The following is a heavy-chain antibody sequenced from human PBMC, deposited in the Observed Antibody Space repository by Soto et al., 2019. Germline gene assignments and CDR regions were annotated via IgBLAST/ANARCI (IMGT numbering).Heavy chain of an antibody. CDR3: RREMTVADDY. V-gene: IGHV3-74*01. J-gene: IGHJ4*02. CDR1: GFTFSKYW. CDR2: IDPYDTGI. D-gene: IGHD2-21*02. Sequence: GRSLRLSCAASGFTFSKYWFHWVRQAPGKGLMWVSRIDPYDTGITYADSVKGRFTISRGNARNTLYLQMDSLTAEDTAVYYSRREMTVADDYLGQGTLVTVSS.